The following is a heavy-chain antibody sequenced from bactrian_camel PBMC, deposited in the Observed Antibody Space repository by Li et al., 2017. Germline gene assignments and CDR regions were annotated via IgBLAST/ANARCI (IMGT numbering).Heavy chain of an antibody. J-gene: IGHJ4*01. CDR3: ALDRLRCLTSTPFSFQDYKH. Sequence: HVQLVESGGGSVQAGGSLRLSCAASGNTDSKYCMAWFRQAPGKEREGVAAIESDGRIHYTDSVKDRFTISQDHAKYTRCLQMNSLKPEDTAMYYCALDRLRCLTSTPFSFQDYKHWGQGTQVTVS. D-gene: IGHD2*01. V-gene: IGHV3S53*01. CDR2: IESDGRI. CDR1: GNTDSKYC.